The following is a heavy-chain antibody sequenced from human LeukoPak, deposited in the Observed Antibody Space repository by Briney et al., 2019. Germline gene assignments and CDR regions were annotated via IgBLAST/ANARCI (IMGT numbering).Heavy chain of an antibody. CDR1: GGSIITYY. J-gene: IGHJ2*01. Sequence: SETLSLTCTVSGGSIITYYWSWIRQPPGKGLEWIGYIYYSGSTNYNPSLKSRVTISVDTSKNQFSLKLSSVTAADTAVYYCARGEAAAAADWYFDLWGRGTLVTVSS. CDR3: ARGEAAAAADWYFDL. CDR2: IYYSGST. V-gene: IGHV4-59*12. D-gene: IGHD6-13*01.